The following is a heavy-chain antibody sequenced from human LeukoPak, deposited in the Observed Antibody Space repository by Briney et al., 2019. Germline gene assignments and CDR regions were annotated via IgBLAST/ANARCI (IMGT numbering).Heavy chain of an antibody. CDR1: GFTVSDKY. V-gene: IGHV3-66*02. CDR2: IYMGGTT. CDR3: AVQYDFWSALYKYFFDY. D-gene: IGHD3-3*01. Sequence: GGSLRLSCAASGFTVSDKYMSWIRQAPGKGLEWVSVIYMGGTTYYADSVKGRFTISRDRSKNTLYLQMNSLRAEDTAVYYCAVQYDFWSALYKYFFDYWGQGTLVSVSS. J-gene: IGHJ4*02.